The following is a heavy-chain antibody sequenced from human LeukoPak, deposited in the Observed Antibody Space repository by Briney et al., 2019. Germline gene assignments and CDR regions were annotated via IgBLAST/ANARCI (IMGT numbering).Heavy chain of an antibody. CDR3: ARVDGITGTADFDY. CDR1: GFTFTTYS. Sequence: GGSLRLSCTASGFTFTTYSMNWVRQAPGKGLEWVSYISSSSSTIYYADSVKGRFTISRDNAKNSLYLQMNSLRAEDTAVYYCARVDGITGTADFDYWGQGTLVTVSS. J-gene: IGHJ4*02. V-gene: IGHV3-48*01. D-gene: IGHD1-20*01. CDR2: ISSSSSTI.